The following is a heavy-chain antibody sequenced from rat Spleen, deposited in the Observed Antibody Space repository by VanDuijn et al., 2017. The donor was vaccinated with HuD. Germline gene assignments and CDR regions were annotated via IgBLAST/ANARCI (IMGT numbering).Heavy chain of an antibody. J-gene: IGHJ2*01. Sequence: EVQLVESGGGLVQPGRSLKLSCVASGFIFKDYWMTWIRQAPGKGLEWVASITNGGGRLYYSDSVKGRFNIFRENAKSTLYLQMNSLRSEDTATYYCTGPFDYWGQGVMVTVSS. CDR3: TGPFDY. CDR1: GFIFKDYW. V-gene: IGHV5-31*01. CDR2: ITNGGGRL.